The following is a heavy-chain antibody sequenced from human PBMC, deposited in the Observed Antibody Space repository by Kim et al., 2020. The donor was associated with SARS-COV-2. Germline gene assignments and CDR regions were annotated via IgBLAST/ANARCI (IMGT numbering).Heavy chain of an antibody. V-gene: IGHV7-4-1*02. J-gene: IGHJ5*02. D-gene: IGHD3-10*01. CDR2: INTNTGNP. CDR1: GYTFTSYA. CDR3: AREVRPPLWFREVLFVNWFDP. Sequence: ASVKVSCKASGYTFTSYAMNWVRQAPGQGLEWMGWINTNTGNPTYAQGFTGRFVFSLDTSVSTAYLQISSLKAEDTAVYYCAREVRPPLWFREVLFVNWFDPWGQGTLVTVSS.